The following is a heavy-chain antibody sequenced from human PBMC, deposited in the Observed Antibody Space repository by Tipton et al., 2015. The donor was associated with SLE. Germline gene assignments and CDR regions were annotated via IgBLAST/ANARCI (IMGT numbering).Heavy chain of an antibody. J-gene: IGHJ5*02. V-gene: IGHV3-30*02. CDR1: GFTFSSYG. CDR2: IRYDGSNK. D-gene: IGHD6-19*01. Sequence: SLRLSCAASGFTFSSYGMHWVRQVPGKGLEWVGFIRYDGSNKYYADSVKGRFTISRDNSKNTVYLQMDSLRVEDTALYYCAKEKEWLVNWFDPWGQGTLVTVSS. CDR3: AKEKEWLVNWFDP.